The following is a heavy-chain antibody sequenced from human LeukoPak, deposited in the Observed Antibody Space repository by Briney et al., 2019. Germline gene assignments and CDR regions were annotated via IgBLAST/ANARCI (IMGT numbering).Heavy chain of an antibody. CDR3: ARSPGEILTGYYQYFDY. D-gene: IGHD3-9*01. J-gene: IGHJ4*02. CDR1: GGSISSYY. CDR2: IYYSGST. V-gene: IGHV4-59*01. Sequence: PSGTLSLTCTVSGGSISSYYWSWIRQPPGKGLEWIGYIYYSGSTNYNPSLKSRVTISVDTSKNQFSLKLSTVTAADTAVYYCARSPGEILTGYYQYFDYWGQGTLVTVSS.